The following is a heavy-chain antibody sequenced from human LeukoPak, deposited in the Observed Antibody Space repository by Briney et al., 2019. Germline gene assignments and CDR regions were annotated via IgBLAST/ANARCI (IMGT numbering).Heavy chain of an antibody. CDR3: ARRLGLRWDLQAFDI. V-gene: IGHV1-8*03. D-gene: IGHD4-23*01. J-gene: IGHJ3*02. CDR2: MNPNSGNT. Sequence: ASVKLSCKASVYTFNIYDINWVRQATGQALEWMGWMNPNSGNTGYAQKFQSRVTITRNTSISAAYMELSSLRSEDTAVYYCARRLGLRWDLQAFDIWGQGTMVTVSS. CDR1: VYTFNIYD.